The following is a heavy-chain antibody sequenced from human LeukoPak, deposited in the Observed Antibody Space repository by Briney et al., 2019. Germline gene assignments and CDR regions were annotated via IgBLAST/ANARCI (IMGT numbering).Heavy chain of an antibody. CDR1: GGSISSYY. J-gene: IGHJ3*02. D-gene: IGHD6-13*01. CDR3: ARGKYSSSWYSSSNDAFDI. Sequence: SETLSLTCTVSGGSISSYYWSWIRQPPGKGLEWLGYIYYSGSTNYNPSLKSRVTISVDTSKNQFSLKLSSVTAADTAVYYCARGKYSSSWYSSSNDAFDIWGQGTMVTVSS. V-gene: IGHV4-59*01. CDR2: IYYSGST.